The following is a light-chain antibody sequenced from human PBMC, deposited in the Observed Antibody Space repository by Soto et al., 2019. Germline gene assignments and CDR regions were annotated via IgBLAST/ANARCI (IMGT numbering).Light chain of an antibody. CDR2: GAY. J-gene: IGKJ4*01. CDR3: QQCGNLPPT. Sequence: DIQMTQSPSSLSASVGDRVTITCQASQDISNHLNWYQQTSGKAPKLLIYGAYNLETGVPSRFTGGQSGTHLTFTITSLQPEDVATYFCQQCGNLPPTFGGGTKVEI. V-gene: IGKV1-33*01. CDR1: QDISNH.